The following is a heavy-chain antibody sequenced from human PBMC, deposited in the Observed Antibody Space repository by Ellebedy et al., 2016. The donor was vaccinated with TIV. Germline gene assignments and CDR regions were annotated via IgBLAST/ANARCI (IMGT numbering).Heavy chain of an antibody. CDR3: ARGQNYSGRVFDY. J-gene: IGHJ4*02. D-gene: IGHD1-26*01. Sequence: SQTLSLTCAISGDSVSSNSAAWNWIRQSPSRDLEWLGRTYYRSKWYDDYAVSVKSRITINPDIPKNQFSLQLNSVTPEDTAVYYCARGQNYSGRVFDYWGQGTLVTVSS. V-gene: IGHV6-1*01. CDR1: GDSVSSNSAA. CDR2: TYYRSKWYD.